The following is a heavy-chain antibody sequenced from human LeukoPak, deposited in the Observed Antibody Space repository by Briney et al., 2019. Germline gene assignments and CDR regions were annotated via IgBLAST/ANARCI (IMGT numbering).Heavy chain of an antibody. D-gene: IGHD3-22*01. Sequence: GGSLRLSCAASGFTFSSYWMSWVRQAPGKGLEWVANIKQDGSEKYYVDSVKGRFTISRDNAENSLYLQMNSLRAEDTAVYYCAGDIYYDSSGYGDNAFDIWGQGTMVTVSS. CDR3: AGDIYYDSSGYGDNAFDI. CDR1: GFTFSSYW. J-gene: IGHJ3*02. V-gene: IGHV3-7*01. CDR2: IKQDGSEK.